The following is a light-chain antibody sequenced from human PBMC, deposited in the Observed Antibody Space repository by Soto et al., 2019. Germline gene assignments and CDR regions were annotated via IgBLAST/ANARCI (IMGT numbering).Light chain of an antibody. V-gene: IGLV2-18*02. Sequence: QSALTQPPSVSGSPGQSVTISCTGTSSDVGSYNRVSWYQQPPGTATKLMIYEVSNRPSGVPDRFSGSKSGNTASLTISGLQAEDEADYYCSSYTSSSVVFGGGTKLTVL. CDR2: EVS. CDR3: SSYTSSSVV. CDR1: SSDVGSYNR. J-gene: IGLJ2*01.